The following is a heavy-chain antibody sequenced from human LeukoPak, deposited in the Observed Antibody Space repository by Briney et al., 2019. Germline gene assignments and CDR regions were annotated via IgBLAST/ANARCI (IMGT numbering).Heavy chain of an antibody. CDR1: GYTFTGYY. CDR3: AREGIFGYYDSSGPGVY. J-gene: IGHJ4*02. D-gene: IGHD3-22*01. V-gene: IGHV1-2*02. CDR2: INPNSGGT. Sequence: ASVKVSCKASGYTFTGYYMHWVRQAPGQGLEWMGWINPNSGGTNYAQKFQGRVTMTRDTSISTAYMELSRLRSDDTAVYYCAREGIFGYYDSSGPGVYWSQGTLVTVSS.